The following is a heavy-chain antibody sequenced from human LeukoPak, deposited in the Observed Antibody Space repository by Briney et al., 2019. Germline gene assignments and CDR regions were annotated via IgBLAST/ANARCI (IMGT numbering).Heavy chain of an antibody. CDR2: ISSSGSSI. CDR1: GFTFSDYY. D-gene: IGHD4-11*01. V-gene: IGHV3-11*04. J-gene: IGHJ6*03. CDR3: ARGYSNYRLYYYYYYYMDV. Sequence: PGGSPRLSCAASGFTFSDYYMSWIRQAPGKGLEWVSYISSSGSSIYYADSVKGRFTISRDNAKNSLYLQMNSLRAEDTAVYYCARGYSNYRLYYYYYYYMDVWGKGTTVTVSS.